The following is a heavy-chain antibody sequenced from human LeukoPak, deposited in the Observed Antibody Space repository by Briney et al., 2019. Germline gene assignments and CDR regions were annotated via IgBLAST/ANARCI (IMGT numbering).Heavy chain of an antibody. CDR3: ARDGAMVSDY. D-gene: IGHD5-18*01. Sequence: LXLMGWISAYNGNTNYAQKLQGRVAMTTDTSTSTAYMELRSLRSDDTAVYYCARDGAMVSDYWGQGTLVTVSS. J-gene: IGHJ4*02. V-gene: IGHV1-18*01. CDR2: ISAYNGNT.